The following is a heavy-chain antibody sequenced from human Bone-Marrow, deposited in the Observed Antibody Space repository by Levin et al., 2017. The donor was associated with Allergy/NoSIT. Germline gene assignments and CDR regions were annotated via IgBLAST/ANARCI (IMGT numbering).Heavy chain of an antibody. D-gene: IGHD1-26*01. V-gene: IGHV3-23*01. J-gene: IGHJ4*02. CDR3: AKVWEAAEDVDY. CDR2: ITTSGAAT. Sequence: GGSLRLSCAASGFTFSKYVMSWVRQAPGRGLECVATITTSGAATYYGDSVRGRFTITRDNSKSTLFLQMKGLRAEDSASYFCAKVWEAAEDVDYWGQGTLVTVSS. CDR1: GFTFSKYV.